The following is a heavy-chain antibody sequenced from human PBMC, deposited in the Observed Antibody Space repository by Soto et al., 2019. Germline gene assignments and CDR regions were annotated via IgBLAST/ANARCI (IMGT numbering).Heavy chain of an antibody. CDR1: GFTFSSYG. D-gene: IGHD3-3*01. J-gene: IGHJ6*02. CDR2: ISYDGSNK. CDR3: AKTFWSGYHYYYYGMDV. V-gene: IGHV3-30*18. Sequence: QVQLVESGGGVVQPGRSLRLSCAASGFTFSSYGMHWVRQAPGKGLEWVAVISYDGSNKYYADSVKGRFTISRDNSKNTLYLQMTSLRAEDTAVYYCAKTFWSGYHYYYYGMDVWGQGTTVTVSS.